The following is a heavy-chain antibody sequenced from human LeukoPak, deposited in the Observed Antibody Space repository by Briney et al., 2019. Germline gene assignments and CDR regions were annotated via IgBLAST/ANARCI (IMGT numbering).Heavy chain of an antibody. CDR2: IYYSGST. D-gene: IGHD3-22*01. CDR3: TRANSSGYYF. Sequence: SETLSLTCTVSGGSISSGDYYWSWIRQPPGKGLEWIGYIYYSGSTYYNPSLKSRVTISVDTSKNQFSLKLSSVTAADTAVYYCTRANSSGYYFWGQGTLVTVSS. J-gene: IGHJ4*02. CDR1: GGSISSGDYY. V-gene: IGHV4-30-4*01.